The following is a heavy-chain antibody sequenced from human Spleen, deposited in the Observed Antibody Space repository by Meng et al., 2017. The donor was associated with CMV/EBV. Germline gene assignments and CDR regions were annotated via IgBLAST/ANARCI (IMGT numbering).Heavy chain of an antibody. Sequence: QLPLLESGPGLVKPSDTLSLTCTVSGGSISSGDYYWSWIRQPPGKGLEWIGYIYYSGSTYYNPSLKSRVTISVDTSKNQFSLKLSSVTAADTAVYYCASAEIQLWFLWWGQGTLVTVSS. V-gene: IGHV4-30-4*02. D-gene: IGHD5-18*01. CDR2: IYYSGST. J-gene: IGHJ4*02. CDR1: GGSISSGDYY. CDR3: ASAEIQLWFLW.